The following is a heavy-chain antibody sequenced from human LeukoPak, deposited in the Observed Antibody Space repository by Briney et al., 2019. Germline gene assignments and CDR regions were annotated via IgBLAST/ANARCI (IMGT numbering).Heavy chain of an antibody. V-gene: IGHV6-1*01. Sequence: SQTLSLTCAISGDSVSSNSAVWNWLRQSPSRGLEWLGRTYYRSKWYNDYAVTVKGRITVNPDTSKNQFSLQLNSVTPEDTAMYYCARDTGAAISVFDIWGQGTMVTVSS. D-gene: IGHD5-12*01. CDR1: GDSVSSNSAV. J-gene: IGHJ3*02. CDR3: ARDTGAAISVFDI. CDR2: TYYRSKWYN.